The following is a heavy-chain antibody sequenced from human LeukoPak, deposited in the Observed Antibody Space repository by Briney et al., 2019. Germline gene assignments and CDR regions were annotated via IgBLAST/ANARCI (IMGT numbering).Heavy chain of an antibody. Sequence: ASVKVSCKASGYTFTSYFMHWVRQAPGQGLEWMGIINPSDSSTTYAQKFQGRVTMTRDTSTGTVYMDLSSLRSEDTAVYYCARLRSINNGPEYYFDSWGQGTLVTVSS. CDR2: INPSDSST. V-gene: IGHV1-46*01. D-gene: IGHD2-8*01. CDR3: ARLRSINNGPEYYFDS. J-gene: IGHJ4*02. CDR1: GYTFTSYF.